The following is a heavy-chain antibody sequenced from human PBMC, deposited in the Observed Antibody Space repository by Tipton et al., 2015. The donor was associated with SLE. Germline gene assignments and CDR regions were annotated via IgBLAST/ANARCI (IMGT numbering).Heavy chain of an antibody. J-gene: IGHJ3*02. CDR1: GGSISSNGYY. Sequence: TLSLTCTVSGGSISSNGYYWGWIRQPPGKGLEYIGNIYYTGSTNYNPSLKSRVTISVDTSKNQFSLKLSSVTAADTAVYYCARGGLLQSAFDIWGQGTMVTVSS. D-gene: IGHD2-15*01. CDR3: ARGGLLQSAFDI. V-gene: IGHV4-39*07. CDR2: IYYTGST.